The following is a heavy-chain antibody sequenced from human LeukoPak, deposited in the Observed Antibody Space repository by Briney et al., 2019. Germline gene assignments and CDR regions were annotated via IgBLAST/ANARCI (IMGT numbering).Heavy chain of an antibody. V-gene: IGHV1-8*03. CDR2: MNPNSGNT. J-gene: IGHJ4*02. Sequence: ASVKVSCKASGYTFTSYDINWVRQATGQGLEWMGWMNPNSGNTGYAQKFQGRVTITRNTSISTAYMELSSLRSEDTAVYYCARSACASCFFDYWGQGTLVTVPS. CDR3: ARSACASCFFDY. CDR1: GYTFTSYD. D-gene: IGHD2-2*01.